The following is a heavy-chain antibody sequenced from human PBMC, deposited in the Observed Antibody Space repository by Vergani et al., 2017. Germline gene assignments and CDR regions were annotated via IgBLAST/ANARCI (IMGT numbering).Heavy chain of an antibody. V-gene: IGHV1-24*01. D-gene: IGHD3-3*01. J-gene: IGHJ4*02. CDR1: GYTLTELS. Sequence: QAQLVQSGAEVKKPGASVKVSCKVSGYTLTELSMHWVRQAPGKGLEWMGGFDPEDGETIYSQKFQGRVTMTEDTSTDTAYMELSSLRSEDTAVYYCATAPIFGFPSIYYFDYWGQGPLVTVSS. CDR3: ATAPIFGFPSIYYFDY. CDR2: FDPEDGET.